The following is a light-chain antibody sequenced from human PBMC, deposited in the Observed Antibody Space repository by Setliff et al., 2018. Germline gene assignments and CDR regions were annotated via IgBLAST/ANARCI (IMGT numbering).Light chain of an antibody. CDR3: SSYTSSSTL. V-gene: IGLV2-14*01. Sequence: QSVLTQPPSASGSPGQSVTISCTGTSSDIGGYKYVSWHQQHPGKAPKLMIFDVLNRPSGVSDRFSCSKSGNTASLTITGLQAEDEADYYCSSYTSSSTLFGTGTKVTV. J-gene: IGLJ1*01. CDR2: DVL. CDR1: SSDIGGYKY.